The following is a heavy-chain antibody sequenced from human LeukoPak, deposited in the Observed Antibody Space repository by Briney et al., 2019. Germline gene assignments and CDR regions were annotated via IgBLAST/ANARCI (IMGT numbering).Heavy chain of an antibody. D-gene: IGHD4-23*01. Sequence: ASVKLSCKASGGTFSSYAISWVRQAPGQGLEWMGGIIPIFGTANYAQKFQGRVTITADESTSTAYMELSSLRSEDTAVYYCARDWYGVNYSAQGMFDYWGQGTLVTVSS. J-gene: IGHJ4*02. V-gene: IGHV1-69*13. CDR1: GGTFSSYA. CDR2: IIPIFGTA. CDR3: ARDWYGVNYSAQGMFDY.